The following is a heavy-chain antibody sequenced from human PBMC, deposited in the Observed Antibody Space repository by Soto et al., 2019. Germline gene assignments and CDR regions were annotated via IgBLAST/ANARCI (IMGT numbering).Heavy chain of an antibody. D-gene: IGHD5-18*01. CDR1: GYTFTSYG. J-gene: IGHJ6*02. Sequence: GASVKVSCKASGYTFTSYGISCVLQSPLQWLEWMGWISAYNGNTNYAQKLQGRVTMTTDTSTSTAYMELRSLRSDDTAVYYCARDRGGGYSYGYYYYYGMDVWGQGTTVTVSS. CDR3: ARDRGGGYSYGYYYYYGMDV. V-gene: IGHV1-18*04. CDR2: ISAYNGNT.